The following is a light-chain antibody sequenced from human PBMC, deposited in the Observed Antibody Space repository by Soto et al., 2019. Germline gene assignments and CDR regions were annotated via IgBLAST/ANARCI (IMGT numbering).Light chain of an antibody. CDR2: GAS. V-gene: IGKV1-33*01. J-gene: IGKJ3*01. Sequence: EIQMTQSPSSLSASLGDRVTITCQASQDINDYSNWYQQKPGKAPRLLIYGASFLEVGVPSRFSGSGSGTHFTLTISSLQPEDVATYYCQQTYNSLFTFGPGTKVDIK. CDR1: QDINDY. CDR3: QQTYNSLFT.